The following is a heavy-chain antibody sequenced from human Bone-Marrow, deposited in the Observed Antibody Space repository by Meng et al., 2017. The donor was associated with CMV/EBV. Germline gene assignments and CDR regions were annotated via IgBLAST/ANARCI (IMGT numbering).Heavy chain of an antibody. CDR2: IYYSGST. D-gene: IGHD3-16*01. CDR1: GGSVSSGSYY. V-gene: IGHV4-61*01. Sequence: CTVSGGSVSSGSYYWSWIRQPPGKGLEWIGYIYYSGSTNYNPSLKSRVTISVDTSKNQFSLKLSSVTAADTAVYYCARGTSWGHWFDPRGQGTLVTVSS. CDR3: ARGTSWGHWFDP. J-gene: IGHJ5*02.